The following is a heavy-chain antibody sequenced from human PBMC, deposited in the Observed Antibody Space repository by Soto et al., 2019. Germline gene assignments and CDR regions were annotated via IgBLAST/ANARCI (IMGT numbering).Heavy chain of an antibody. J-gene: IGHJ4*02. D-gene: IGHD1-26*01. CDR1: GFSLSTNGVG. Sequence: QITLKESGPTLVKPTQTLTLTCTFSGFSLSTNGVGVGWIRQPPGKALEWLALIYWDGDKRYSPSLKSRLTITKDTSKNPVVLTMPNMDPVDTATSYCSHRQGAYYFDYWGQGTLVTVSS. CDR2: IYWDGDK. V-gene: IGHV2-5*02. CDR3: SHRQGAYYFDY.